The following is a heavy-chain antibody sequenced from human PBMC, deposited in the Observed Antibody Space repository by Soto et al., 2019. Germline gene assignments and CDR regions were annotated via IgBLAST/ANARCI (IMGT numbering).Heavy chain of an antibody. V-gene: IGHV6-1*01. J-gene: IGHJ3*02. Sequence: TPSLTFAISGDSVSSNSAAWNWIRQSPSRGLEWLGRTYYRSKWYNDYAVSVKSRITINPDTSKNQFSLQLNSVTPEDTAVYYCARDLRKVEMATIMAFDIWGQGTMVT. CDR2: TYYRSKWYN. D-gene: IGHD5-12*01. CDR3: ARDLRKVEMATIMAFDI. CDR1: GDSVSSNSAA.